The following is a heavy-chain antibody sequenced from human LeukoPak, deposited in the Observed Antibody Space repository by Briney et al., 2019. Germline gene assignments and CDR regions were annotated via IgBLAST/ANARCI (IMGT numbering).Heavy chain of an antibody. Sequence: QPSQTLSLTCTVSGGSIGSGGYYWSWIRQHPGKGLEWIGYIYYSGGTYYNPSLKSRVTISVDTSKNQFSLKLSSVTAADTAVYYCARGNRGVYAFDIWGQGTMVTVSS. J-gene: IGHJ3*02. CDR1: GGSIGSGGYY. D-gene: IGHD3-10*01. V-gene: IGHV4-31*03. CDR2: IYYSGGT. CDR3: ARGNRGVYAFDI.